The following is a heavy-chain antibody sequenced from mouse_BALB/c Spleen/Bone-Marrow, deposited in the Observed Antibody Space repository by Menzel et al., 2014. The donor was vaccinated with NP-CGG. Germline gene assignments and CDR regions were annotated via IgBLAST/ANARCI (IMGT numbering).Heavy chain of an antibody. Sequence: QVHLQQSGAELVKPGASVKLSCKSSGYTFTSYYMYWVKQRPGRGLEWIGGINPSNGGTNFNEKFKSKATLTVDKSSSTAYMQLSSLTSEDSAVYYCTREGTFFAYWGQGTLVTVSA. CDR3: TREGTFFAY. CDR1: GYTFTSYY. V-gene: IGHV1S81*02. D-gene: IGHD3-3*01. CDR2: INPSNGGT. J-gene: IGHJ3*01.